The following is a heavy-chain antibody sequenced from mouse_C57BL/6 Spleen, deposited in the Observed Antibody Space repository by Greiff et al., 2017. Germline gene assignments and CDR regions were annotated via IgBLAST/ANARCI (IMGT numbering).Heavy chain of an antibody. CDR1: GYTFTDYN. CDR3: ARDSSGYGY. V-gene: IGHV1-22*01. CDR2: INPNNGGT. Sequence: VQLQQSGPELVQPGASVNMSCKASGYTFTDYNMHLVKQSHGTSLERIGYINPNNGGTSYNQKFKGNATLTVNKSSSTAYMELRSLTSEDAAVYYGARDSSGYGYWGQGATLTVSS. J-gene: IGHJ2*01. D-gene: IGHD3-2*02.